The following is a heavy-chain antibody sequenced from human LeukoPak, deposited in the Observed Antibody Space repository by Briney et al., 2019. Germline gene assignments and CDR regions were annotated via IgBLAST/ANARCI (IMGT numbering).Heavy chain of an antibody. D-gene: IGHD3-10*01. J-gene: IGHJ4*02. Sequence: GGSLRLSCAASGFSFSDAWMSWVRQIPGKWLEWVGRIESKTDGGTTDYAAPVKGRFTISRDDSTNTLYLQMNSLKSEDTAVYYCTTYGSGRKFDYWGQGILVTVSS. CDR1: GFSFSDAW. CDR3: TTYGSGRKFDY. CDR2: IESKTDGGTT. V-gene: IGHV3-15*04.